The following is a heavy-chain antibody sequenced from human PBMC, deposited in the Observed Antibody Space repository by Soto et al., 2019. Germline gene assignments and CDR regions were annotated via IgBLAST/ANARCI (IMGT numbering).Heavy chain of an antibody. CDR3: ESRDPGTSVDY. CDR1: GGSFTSNNW. CDR2: IYRTGST. Sequence: PSETLSLTCAVSGGSFTSNNWWTWVRQPPGQGLEWIGEIYRTGSTNYNPSLKSRVTISLDKSENHFSLKVTSLTAADTAVYYCESRDPGTSVDYWGQGTLVTVYS. V-gene: IGHV4-4*02. J-gene: IGHJ4*02. D-gene: IGHD1-7*01.